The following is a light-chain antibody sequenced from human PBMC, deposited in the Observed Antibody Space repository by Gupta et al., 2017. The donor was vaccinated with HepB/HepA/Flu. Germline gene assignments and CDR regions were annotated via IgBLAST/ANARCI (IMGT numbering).Light chain of an antibody. V-gene: IGKV1-17*01. CDR3: LQHNSNTLT. CDR2: AAA. Sequence: DLPLTPSPSSLSASVGDRVTITCRASQGIRNDLGWYQQKPGKAPKRLIYAAASLQSGGPSRCSGSGSGKEGTPTISSLQQEEGATDYCLQHNSNTLTFGQGTKLEIK. CDR1: QGIRND. J-gene: IGKJ1*01.